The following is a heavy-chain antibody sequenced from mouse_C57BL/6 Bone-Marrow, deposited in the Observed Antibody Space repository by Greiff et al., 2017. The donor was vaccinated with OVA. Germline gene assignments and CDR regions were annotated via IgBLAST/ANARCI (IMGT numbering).Heavy chain of an antibody. CDR3: ARESITLMDY. V-gene: IGHV1-22*01. J-gene: IGHJ4*01. CDR1: GYTFTDYN. Sequence: EVKLMESGPELVKPGASVKMSCKASGYTFTDYNMHWVKQSHGKSLEWIGYINPNNGGTSYNQKFKGKATLTVNKSSSTAYMELRSLTSEDSAVYYCARESITLMDYWGQGTSVTVSS. CDR2: INPNNGGT. D-gene: IGHD1-1*01.